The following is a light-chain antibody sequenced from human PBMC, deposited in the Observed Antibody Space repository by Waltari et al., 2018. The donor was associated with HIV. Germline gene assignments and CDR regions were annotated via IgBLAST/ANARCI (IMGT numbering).Light chain of an antibody. Sequence: QSALPQPASVSGSPGQSITISCTGTSRDVGSYNLVSWYQQHPGKAPKLMIYEGSKRPSGVSNRFSGSKSGNTASLTISGLQAEDEADYYCCSYAGSTTFYVFGTGTKVTVL. V-gene: IGLV2-23*01. CDR2: EGS. CDR1: SRDVGSYNL. J-gene: IGLJ1*01. CDR3: CSYAGSTTFYV.